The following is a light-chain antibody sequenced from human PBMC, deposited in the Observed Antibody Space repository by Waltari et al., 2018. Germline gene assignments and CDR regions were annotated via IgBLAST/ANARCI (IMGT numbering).Light chain of an antibody. CDR2: GST. J-gene: IGLJ3*02. Sequence: QSVLTQPPSVSGAPGQRVTISCTGSGSNIGAGYDVHWYQQLPRAAPKLLIYGSTSRPLGVPDRFFCSTSGPSASLAITGLQAEDEADYYCQSYDTSLRVVFGGGTKLTVL. CDR1: GSNIGAGYD. V-gene: IGLV1-40*01. CDR3: QSYDTSLRVV.